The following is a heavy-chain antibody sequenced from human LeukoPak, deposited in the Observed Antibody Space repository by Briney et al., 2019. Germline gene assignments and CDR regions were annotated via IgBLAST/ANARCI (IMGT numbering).Heavy chain of an antibody. CDR3: ALELGYGPFDI. CDR2: ISSSGNTI. V-gene: IGHV3-11*04. CDR1: GFTFSDYY. D-gene: IGHD5-18*01. Sequence: PGGSLRLSCAASGFTFSDYYMSWIRQAPGKGLEWVSYISSSGNTIYYADSVKGRFTISRDNAKNSLYLQMNSLRAKDTAVYYCALELGYGPFDIWGQGTMVTVSS. J-gene: IGHJ3*02.